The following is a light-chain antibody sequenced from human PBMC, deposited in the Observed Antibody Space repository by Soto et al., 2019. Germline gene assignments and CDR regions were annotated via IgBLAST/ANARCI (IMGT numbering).Light chain of an antibody. J-gene: IGKJ1*01. V-gene: IGKV3-11*01. CDR1: QSVSRY. Sequence: EIVLTQSPATLSLSPGERATLSCRASQSVSRYLAWYQQKPGQAPRLLIYDASNRASGIPARFSGSGFGTDFTLTISSLEPEDFAVYCCQQRTDWTFGQGTKVDIK. CDR2: DAS. CDR3: QQRTDWT.